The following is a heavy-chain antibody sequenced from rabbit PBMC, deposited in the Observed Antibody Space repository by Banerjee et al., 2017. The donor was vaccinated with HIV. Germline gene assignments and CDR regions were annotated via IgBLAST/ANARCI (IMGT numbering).Heavy chain of an antibody. CDR3: ARDLPGSTGWNFNL. Sequence: QDQLEESGGDLVKPEGSLTLTCTASGFSFSNKYVMCWVRQAPGKGLEWIACINSSSGNTVYATWAKGRFTISKTSSTTVTLQMTSLTAADTATYFCARDLPGSTGWNFNLWGQGTLVTVS. D-gene: IGHD7-1*01. V-gene: IGHV1S45*01. CDR2: INSSSGNT. CDR1: GFSFSNKYV. J-gene: IGHJ4*01.